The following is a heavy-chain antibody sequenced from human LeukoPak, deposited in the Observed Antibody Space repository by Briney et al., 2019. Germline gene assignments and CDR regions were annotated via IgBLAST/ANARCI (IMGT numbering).Heavy chain of an antibody. CDR1: GLTFSNYA. CDR3: AKLGIAVAGGDAFDI. Sequence: GGSLRLSCAASGLTFSNYAMSWVRQAPGKGLEWVSAISGGSTCYADSVKGRFTISRDNPKITLYLQMNSLRAEDTAVYYCAKLGIAVAGGDAFDIWGQGTMVTVSS. CDR2: ISGGST. V-gene: IGHV3-23*01. D-gene: IGHD6-19*01. J-gene: IGHJ3*02.